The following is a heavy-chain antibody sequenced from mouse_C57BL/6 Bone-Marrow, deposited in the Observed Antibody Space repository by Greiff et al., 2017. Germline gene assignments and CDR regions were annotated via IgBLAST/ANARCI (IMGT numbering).Heavy chain of an antibody. V-gene: IGHV5-4*01. Sequence: EVQGVESGGGLVKPGGSLKLSCAASGFTFSSYAMSWVRQTPEKRLEWVATISDGGSYTYYPDNVKGRFTISRDNAKNNLYLQMSHLKSEDTAMYDCARDVLSFYYGSSYGAYWGQGTLVTVSA. J-gene: IGHJ3*01. CDR1: GFTFSSYA. CDR3: ARDVLSFYYGSSYGAY. D-gene: IGHD1-1*01. CDR2: ISDGGSYT.